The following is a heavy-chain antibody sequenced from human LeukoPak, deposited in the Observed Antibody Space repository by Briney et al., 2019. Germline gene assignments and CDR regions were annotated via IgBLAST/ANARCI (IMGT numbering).Heavy chain of an antibody. V-gene: IGHV3-7*01. CDR3: ARDLYSGPFDY. CDR1: GFTFSSYW. D-gene: IGHD5-12*01. Sequence: GGSLRFSCAASGFTFSSYWMSWVRQAPGKGLEWVANIKQDGSEKYYVDSVKGRFTISRDNSKNTLYLQMNSLRAEDTAMYYCARDLYSGPFDYWGQGTLVTVSS. J-gene: IGHJ4*02. CDR2: IKQDGSEK.